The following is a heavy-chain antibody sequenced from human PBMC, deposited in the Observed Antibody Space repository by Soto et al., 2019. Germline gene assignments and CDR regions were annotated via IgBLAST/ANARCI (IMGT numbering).Heavy chain of an antibody. J-gene: IGHJ4*02. V-gene: IGHV4-30-4*01. CDR2: IYYSGST. D-gene: IGHD2-21*02. CDR3: ARGGADYHYDIDY. Sequence: SETLSLTCIVSGDSISSGDYYWSWIRQPPGEGLEWIGYIYYSGSTHFNPSLKSRVSISVDTSKNQFSLRRSSVTAADTAVYYCARGGADYHYDIDYWGQGTLVTVSS. CDR1: GDSISSGDYY.